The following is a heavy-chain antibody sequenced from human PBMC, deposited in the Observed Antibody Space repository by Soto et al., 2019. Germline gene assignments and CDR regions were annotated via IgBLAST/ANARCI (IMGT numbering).Heavy chain of an antibody. CDR2: ITSDTKTI. J-gene: IGHJ4*02. D-gene: IGHD6-19*01. CDR1: GFTFSVYS. CDR3: ARSVEGHFDY. Sequence: EVQLVESGGDLVQREGSLRLSCVASGFTFSVYSMNWVRQAPGKGREWFSYITSDTKTIKYADSVKGRFTISRDNAKNSVYLQMNSLRDEDTAVYYCARSVEGHFDYWGQGTVVTVSS. V-gene: IGHV3-48*02.